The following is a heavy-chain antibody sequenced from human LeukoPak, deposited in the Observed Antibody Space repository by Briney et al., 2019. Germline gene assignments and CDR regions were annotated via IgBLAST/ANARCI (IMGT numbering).Heavy chain of an antibody. CDR1: GFTFSSYA. Sequence: PGRSLRLSCAASGFTFSSYAMHWVRQAPGKGLEWVAVISYDGSNKYYADSVKGRFTISRDNSKNTLYLQMNSLRAEDTAVYYCARASNPYDFGSGYHGMDVWGQGTTVTVSS. D-gene: IGHD3-3*01. J-gene: IGHJ6*02. CDR3: ARASNPYDFGSGYHGMDV. V-gene: IGHV3-30-3*01. CDR2: ISYDGSNK.